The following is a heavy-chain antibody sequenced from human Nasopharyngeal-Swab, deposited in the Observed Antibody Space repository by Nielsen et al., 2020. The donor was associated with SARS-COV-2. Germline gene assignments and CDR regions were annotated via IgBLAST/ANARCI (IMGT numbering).Heavy chain of an antibody. D-gene: IGHD3-22*01. J-gene: IGHJ4*02. CDR2: ICYDGTNK. CDR3: HLSSGYDGYINY. V-gene: IGHV3-33*08. Sequence: GESLKISCATSGFTFSTYWMTWVRQAPGKGLEWVSVICYDGTNKFYADSVKGRFTISRDNSKNTLYLQMNSLRAEDTAMYYCHLSSGYDGYINYWGQGTLVTVSS. CDR1: GFTFSTYW.